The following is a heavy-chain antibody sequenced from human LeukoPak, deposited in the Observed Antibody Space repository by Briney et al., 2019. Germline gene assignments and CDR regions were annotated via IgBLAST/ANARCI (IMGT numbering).Heavy chain of an antibody. CDR1: GFTFSSYA. Sequence: GGSLRLSCAASGFTFSSYAMSWVRQAPGKGLEWVSAISGSGGSTYYADSVKGRFTISRDNSKSTLYLQMNSLRAEDTAVYYCAKAPHYYDSSGRGYWGQGTLVTVSS. D-gene: IGHD3-22*01. CDR3: AKAPHYYDSSGRGY. J-gene: IGHJ4*02. CDR2: ISGSGGST. V-gene: IGHV3-23*01.